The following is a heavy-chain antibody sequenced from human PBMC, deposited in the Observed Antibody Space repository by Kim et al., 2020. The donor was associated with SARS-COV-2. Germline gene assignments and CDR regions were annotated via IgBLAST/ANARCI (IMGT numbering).Heavy chain of an antibody. J-gene: IGHJ4*02. CDR3: ASVLRITIFGVVTGFDY. CDR2: ISDNGHST. CDR1: GFIFSTTD. D-gene: IGHD3-3*01. Sequence: GGSLRPSCAASGFIFSTTDMSWVRQAPGKGLEWVAAISDNGHSTYYADSVKGRITISRDNSKNTLYLQMNSLRAEDTAVYYCASVLRITIFGVVTGFDYWGQGTLVTVSS. V-gene: IGHV3-23*01.